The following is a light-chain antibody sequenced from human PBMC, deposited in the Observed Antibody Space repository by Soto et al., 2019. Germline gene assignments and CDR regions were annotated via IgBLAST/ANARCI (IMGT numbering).Light chain of an antibody. Sequence: SVLTKPASVSRSPGQSIAISYTRTSSDVGGYNYVSWYQQHPGKAPKLILCDVSNRPSGVSDRFSGSKSGNTASLTISGLQTEDEADYYCSSYTTSSTYVFGTGTKVTVL. V-gene: IGLV2-14*01. CDR1: SSDVGGYNY. J-gene: IGLJ1*01. CDR3: SSYTTSSTYV. CDR2: DVS.